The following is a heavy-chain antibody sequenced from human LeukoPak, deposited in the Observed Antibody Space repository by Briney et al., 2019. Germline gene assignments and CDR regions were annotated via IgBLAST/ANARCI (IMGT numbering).Heavy chain of an antibody. J-gene: IGHJ4*02. V-gene: IGHV1-18*01. CDR2: ISAYNGNT. Sequence: ASVKVSCKASGYTFTSYGISWVRQAPGQGLEWMGWISAYNGNTNYAQKLQGRVTMTTDTSTSTAYMELRSLRSDDTAVYYCAKDQTDDILTGPGLWGQGTLVTVSS. D-gene: IGHD3-9*01. CDR3: AKDQTDDILTGPGL. CDR1: GYTFTSYG.